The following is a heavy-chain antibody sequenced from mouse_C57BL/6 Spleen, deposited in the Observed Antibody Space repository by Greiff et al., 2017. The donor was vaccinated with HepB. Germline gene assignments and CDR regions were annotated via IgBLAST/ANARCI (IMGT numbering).Heavy chain of an antibody. CDR3: ARIYDGYYHAMDY. V-gene: IGHV1-82*01. CDR2: IYPGDGDT. D-gene: IGHD2-3*01. Sequence: VHLVESGPELVKPGASVKISCKASGYAFSSSWMNWVKQRPGKGLEWIGRIYPGDGDTNYNGKFKGKATLTADKSSSTAYMQLSSLTSEDSAVYFCARIYDGYYHAMDYWGQGTSVTVSS. J-gene: IGHJ4*01. CDR1: GYAFSSSW.